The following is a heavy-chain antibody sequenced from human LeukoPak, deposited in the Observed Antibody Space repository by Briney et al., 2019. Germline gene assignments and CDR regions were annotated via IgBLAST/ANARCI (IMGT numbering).Heavy chain of an antibody. CDR3: AKGWYSGFFEY. D-gene: IGHD6-19*01. Sequence: GGSLRLSCAASGFTFSNYAMSWVRQAPGKGLEWVSAIGGSGGSTYYADSVKGRFTISRDNSRSALFLQMNSLRAEDTAVYYCAKGWYSGFFEYWGQGTLATVSS. CDR1: GFTFSNYA. V-gene: IGHV3-23*01. CDR2: IGGSGGST. J-gene: IGHJ4*02.